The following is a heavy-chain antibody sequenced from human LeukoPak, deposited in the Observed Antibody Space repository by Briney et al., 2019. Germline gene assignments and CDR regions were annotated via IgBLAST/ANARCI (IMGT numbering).Heavy chain of an antibody. J-gene: IGHJ3*02. CDR1: GLIFSSYG. CDR3: AKETFYTYYDSSGYYYPGAFDI. Sequence: GGSLRLSCAASGLIFSSYGMDWVRQAPGKGLEWVAVISYDGSNKFYADSVKGRFTISRDNSKNTLYLQMNSLRAEDTAVYYCAKETFYTYYDSSGYYYPGAFDIWGQGTTVTVSS. D-gene: IGHD3-22*01. CDR2: ISYDGSNK. V-gene: IGHV3-30*18.